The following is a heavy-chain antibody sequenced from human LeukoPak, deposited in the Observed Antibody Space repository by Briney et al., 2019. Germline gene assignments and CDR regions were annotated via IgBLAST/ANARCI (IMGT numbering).Heavy chain of an antibody. D-gene: IGHD6-6*01. CDR1: GFTFSTYW. J-gene: IGHJ3*02. CDR2: ISIDGNST. Sequence: GGSLRLSCAASGFTFSTYWMHWVRQSPAKGLVWVSRISIDGNSTTYADSVKGRFTISRDNAKNTLYLQMNSLRAEDTAVYYCVRECSSSSSRAFDIWGQGAMVTVSS. V-gene: IGHV3-74*01. CDR3: VRECSSSSSRAFDI.